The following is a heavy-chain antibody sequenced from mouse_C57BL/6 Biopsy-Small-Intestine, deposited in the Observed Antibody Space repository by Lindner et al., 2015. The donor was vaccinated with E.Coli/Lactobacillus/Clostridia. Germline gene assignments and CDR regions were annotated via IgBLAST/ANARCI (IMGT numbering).Heavy chain of an antibody. Sequence: SVKVSCKASGYTFTGYYMHWVRQAPGQGLEWMGWINPNSGGTNYAQKFQGRVTMTRDTSISTAYMELSRLRSDDTAVYYCARGDSGYDYYYYYYMDVWGKGTTVTVSS. D-gene: IGHD1-1*01. CDR3: ARGDSGYDYYYYYYMDV. J-gene: IGHJ1*03. V-gene: IGHV1-53*01. CDR1: GYTFTGYY. CDR2: INPNSGGT.